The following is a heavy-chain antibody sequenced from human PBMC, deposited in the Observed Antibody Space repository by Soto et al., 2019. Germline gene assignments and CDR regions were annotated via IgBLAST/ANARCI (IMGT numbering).Heavy chain of an antibody. Sequence: PGGSLRLSCAASGFTFSSYSINWVRQAPGGGLEWVSSISSSSNYIYYADSVKGRFTISRDNAKNSLFLQMNSLRAEDTAVYYCARGPQLLFSSGWYLDSWGQGTLVTVSS. CDR3: ARGPQLLFSSGWYLDS. D-gene: IGHD6-19*01. CDR1: GFTFSSYS. CDR2: ISSSSNYI. J-gene: IGHJ4*02. V-gene: IGHV3-21*01.